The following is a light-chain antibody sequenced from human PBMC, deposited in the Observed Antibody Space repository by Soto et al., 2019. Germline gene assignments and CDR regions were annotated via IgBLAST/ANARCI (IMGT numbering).Light chain of an antibody. CDR3: QQFNNYPT. CDR2: DAS. V-gene: IGKV1D-13*01. CDR1: QGISSA. Sequence: IQVNQSLSALSASVRDRVTITCRASQGISSAVAWYQQRPGKAPKLLMYDASSLESGVPSRFSGSGSGTDFTLTISSLQPEDFATYYCQQFNNYPTFGGGTKVDIK. J-gene: IGKJ4*01.